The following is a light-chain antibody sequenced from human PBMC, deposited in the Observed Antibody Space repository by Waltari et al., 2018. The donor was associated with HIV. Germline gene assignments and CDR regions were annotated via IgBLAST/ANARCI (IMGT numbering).Light chain of an antibody. J-gene: IGLJ2*01. CDR3: QVWDSSSEHVV. Sequence: SYVLTQPPSVSVAPGTTARITCGGNNIGSKSVHWYQHKPGQAPVLVIYYDRERPSGIPERFSGSDSGNTATLTINRVEAGDEADYYCQVWDSSSEHVVVGGGTKLTVL. CDR2: YDR. CDR1: NIGSKS. V-gene: IGLV3-21*04.